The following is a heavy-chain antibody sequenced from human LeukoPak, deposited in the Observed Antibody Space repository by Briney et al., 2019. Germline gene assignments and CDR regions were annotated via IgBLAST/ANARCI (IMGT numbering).Heavy chain of an antibody. CDR2: ISPGDSDN. CDR3: ATGYGSGRGAFDI. V-gene: IGHV5-51*01. Sequence: GESLKISCKASGYNCTNYWIGWVRQMPGKGLEWIGIISPGDSDNRYSPSFQGQVTISADKSICTAYLQWSSLKASDTAMYYCATGYGSGRGAFDIWGQGTMVTVSS. CDR1: GYNCTNYW. J-gene: IGHJ3*02. D-gene: IGHD6-19*01.